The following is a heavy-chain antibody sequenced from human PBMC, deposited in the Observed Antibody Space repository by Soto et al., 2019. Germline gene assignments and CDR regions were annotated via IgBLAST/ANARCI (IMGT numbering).Heavy chain of an antibody. CDR1: GYTFTSYD. Sequence: QVQLVQSGAEVKKPGASVKVSCKASGYTFTSYDINWVRQATGQGLEWMGWMNPNSGNTGYAQKFQGRVTMTRNTSTSTAYMELSSLRSEDTAVYYCACCVYYYYGMDVWGQGTTVTVSS. CDR2: MNPNSGNT. D-gene: IGHD5-18*01. CDR3: ACCVYYYYGMDV. J-gene: IGHJ6*02. V-gene: IGHV1-8*01.